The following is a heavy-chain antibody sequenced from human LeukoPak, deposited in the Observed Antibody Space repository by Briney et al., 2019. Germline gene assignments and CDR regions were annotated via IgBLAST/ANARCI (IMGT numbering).Heavy chain of an antibody. D-gene: IGHD5-24*01. V-gene: IGHV1-18*01. J-gene: IGHJ4*02. CDR2: ISANSGNT. CDR3: ARDKNYRFDY. CDR1: GYTFTSNG. Sequence: GASVKVSCKASGYTFTSNGISWVRQAPGKGLEWMGWISANSGNTNYAQKMQGRVTMTTETSSSTAYMELRNRRSDDTAVYYCARDKNYRFDYWGQGTLVTVSS.